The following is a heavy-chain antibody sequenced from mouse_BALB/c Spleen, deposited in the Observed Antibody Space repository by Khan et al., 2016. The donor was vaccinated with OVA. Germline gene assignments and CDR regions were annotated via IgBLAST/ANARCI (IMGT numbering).Heavy chain of an antibody. V-gene: IGHV5-6-5*01. Sequence: EVELVASGGGLVKPGGSLKLSRAASGFTFSNYAMSWVRQTPEKRLEWVASISSGGRTYYPDSVKGRFTISRANARNILYLQMSSLRSEDTAMYYCARDDWFAYWGQGTLVTVSA. CDR2: ISSGGRT. J-gene: IGHJ3*01. CDR1: GFTFSNYA. CDR3: ARDDWFAY.